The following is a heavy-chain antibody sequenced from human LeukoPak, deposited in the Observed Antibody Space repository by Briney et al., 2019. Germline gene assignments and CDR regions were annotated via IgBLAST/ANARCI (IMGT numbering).Heavy chain of an antibody. CDR1: GDSISYFY. CDR2: ISGSGST. Sequence: SETLSLTCSVSGDSISYFYWSWIRQAAGKGLEWIGRISGSGSTDYNASLKSRVTMSVDTSKSQLSLKVISVTAADTAVYYCARVRPPGLVVTLWGAFDIWGQGTMVTVSS. J-gene: IGHJ3*02. V-gene: IGHV4-4*07. D-gene: IGHD3-22*01. CDR3: ARVRPPGLVVTLWGAFDI.